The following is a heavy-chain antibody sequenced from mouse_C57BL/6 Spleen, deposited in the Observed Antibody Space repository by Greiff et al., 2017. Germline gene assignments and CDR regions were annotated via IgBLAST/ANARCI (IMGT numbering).Heavy chain of an antibody. V-gene: IGHV1-18*01. J-gene: IGHJ4*01. CDR2: INPNNGGT. D-gene: IGHD2-5*01. CDR1: GYTFTDYN. CDR3: ARTYSNYVGCAMDY. Sequence: VQLKQSGPELVKPGASVKIPCKASGYTFTDYNMDWVKQSHGKSLEWIGDINPNNGGTIYNQKFKGKATLTVDKSSSTAYMELRSLTSEDTAVYYCARTYSNYVGCAMDYWGQGTSVTVSS.